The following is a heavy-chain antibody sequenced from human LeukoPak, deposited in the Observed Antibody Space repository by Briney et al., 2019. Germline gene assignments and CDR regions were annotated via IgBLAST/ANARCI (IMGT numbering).Heavy chain of an antibody. CDR1: GFTFRGYE. CDR2: LYSGGST. J-gene: IGHJ4*02. CDR3: ARTHGGAGSPNNFDY. Sequence: GGSLRLSCEASGFTFRGYEMNWVRQAPGKGPEWVSTLYSGGSTYYADSVKGRFTISRDHSKNTVYLQMNSLRAEDTALYYCARTHGGAGSPNNFDYWGQGTLVTVSS. V-gene: IGHV3-53*01. D-gene: IGHD3-10*01.